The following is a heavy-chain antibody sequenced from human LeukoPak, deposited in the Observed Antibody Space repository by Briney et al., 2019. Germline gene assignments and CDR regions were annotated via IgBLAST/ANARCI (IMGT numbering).Heavy chain of an antibody. CDR2: IHTSGST. CDR1: GGSISNYH. D-gene: IGHD6-19*01. CDR3: ARRDISSGWSFDY. Sequence: PSETLSLTCTVSGGSISNYHWSWIRQPAGKGLEWIGQIHTSGSTNYNPPLKSRVTMSIDTPENQLSLTIRSVTAADTAVYYCARRDISSGWSFDYWGQGTLVTVPS. J-gene: IGHJ4*02. V-gene: IGHV4-4*07.